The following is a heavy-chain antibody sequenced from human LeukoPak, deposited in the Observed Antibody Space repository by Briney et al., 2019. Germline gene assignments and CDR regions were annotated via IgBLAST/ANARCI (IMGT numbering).Heavy chain of an antibody. Sequence: QPGGSLRLSCAASGFTSSSYWMSWVRQAPGKGLEWVAVIWYDGSNKYYADSVKGRFTISRDNSKNTLYLQMNSLRAEDTAVYYCARDPTKQQLVLIYYYYGMDVWGQGTTVTVSS. CDR3: ARDPTKQQLVLIYYYYGMDV. D-gene: IGHD6-13*01. V-gene: IGHV3-33*08. CDR2: IWYDGSNK. J-gene: IGHJ6*02. CDR1: GFTSSSYW.